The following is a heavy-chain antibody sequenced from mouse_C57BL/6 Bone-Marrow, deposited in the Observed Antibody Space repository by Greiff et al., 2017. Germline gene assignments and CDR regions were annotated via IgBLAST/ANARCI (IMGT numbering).Heavy chain of an antibody. CDR3: ARDSHYGRGTYAMDY. CDR1: GFTFSDYY. D-gene: IGHD1-1*01. Sequence: EVNVVESEGGLVQPGSSMKLSCTASGFTFSDYYMAWVRQVPEKGLEWVANINYDGSSTYYLDSLKSRFIISRDNAKNTLYLQMSSLKSEDTATYYCARDSHYGRGTYAMDYWGQGTSVTVSS. CDR2: INYDGSST. J-gene: IGHJ4*01. V-gene: IGHV5-16*01.